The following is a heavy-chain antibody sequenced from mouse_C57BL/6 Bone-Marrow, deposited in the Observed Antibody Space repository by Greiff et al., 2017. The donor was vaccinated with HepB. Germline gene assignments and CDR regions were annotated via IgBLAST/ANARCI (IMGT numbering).Heavy chain of an antibody. Sequence: EVHLVESGGGLVQSGRSLRLSCATSGFTFSDFYMEWVRQAPGKGLEWIAASRNKANDYTTEYSASVKGRFIVSRDTSQSILYLQMNALRAEDTAIYYCARDEGNYGGDAMDYWGQGTSVTVSS. CDR1: GFTFSDFY. V-gene: IGHV7-1*01. D-gene: IGHD2-1*01. J-gene: IGHJ4*01. CDR2: SRNKANDYTT. CDR3: ARDEGNYGGDAMDY.